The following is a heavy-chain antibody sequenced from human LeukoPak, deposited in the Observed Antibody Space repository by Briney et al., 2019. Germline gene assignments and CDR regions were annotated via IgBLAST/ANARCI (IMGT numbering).Heavy chain of an antibody. CDR2: MNPNSGNT. CDR1: GYTCTSYD. V-gene: IGHV1-8*01. Sequence: ASVKVSCKASGYTCTSYDINWVRQATGQGLEWMGWMNPNSGNTGYAQKFQGRVTMTRNTSISTAYMELSSLRSEDTAVYYCARGGHNWNYGDPWGQGTLVTVSS. D-gene: IGHD1-7*01. J-gene: IGHJ5*02. CDR3: ARGGHNWNYGDP.